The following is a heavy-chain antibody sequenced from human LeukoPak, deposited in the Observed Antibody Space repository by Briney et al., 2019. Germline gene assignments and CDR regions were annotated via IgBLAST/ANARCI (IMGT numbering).Heavy chain of an antibody. V-gene: IGHV3-21*01. Sequence: GGSLRLSCAATGFTFSSYSMNWVRQAPGKGLEWVSSISSSSSYIYYADSVKGRFTISRDNAKNSLYLQMNSLRAEDTAVYYCARDRSTGTTLRNYYFDYWGQGTLVTVSS. D-gene: IGHD1-7*01. CDR1: GFTFSSYS. J-gene: IGHJ4*02. CDR2: ISSSSSYI. CDR3: ARDRSTGTTLRNYYFDY.